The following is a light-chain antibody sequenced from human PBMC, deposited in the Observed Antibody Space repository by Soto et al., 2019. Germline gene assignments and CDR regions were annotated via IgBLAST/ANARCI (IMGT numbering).Light chain of an antibody. J-gene: IGKJ1*01. CDR1: QSISTW. Sequence: TQITQSPSTVSVSIGDRVTITCRASQSISTWLAWYQQKPGKAPKLLIYAASTLENGVPTRFSGGGSGTHFTFTISNLQPEDIATYYCQQYDNLPPTWTFGQGTKVDIK. CDR2: AAS. CDR3: QQYDNLPPTWT. V-gene: IGKV1-33*01.